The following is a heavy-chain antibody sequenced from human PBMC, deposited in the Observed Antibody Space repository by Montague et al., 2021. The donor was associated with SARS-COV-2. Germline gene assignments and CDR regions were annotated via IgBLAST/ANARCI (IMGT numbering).Heavy chain of an antibody. CDR3: ARHYYGSGSYYLGEFDY. J-gene: IGHJ4*02. V-gene: IGHV4-39*01. D-gene: IGHD3-10*01. CDR1: GGSISSSSYY. CDR2: LYYSGST. Sequence: SETLSLTCTVSGGSISSSSYYWGWIRQPPVKGLEWIGSLYYSGSTYYNPSLKIRVTISVDTSKNQLSLKLSSVTAADPAVYYCARHYYGSGSYYLGEFDYWGQGTLVTVSS.